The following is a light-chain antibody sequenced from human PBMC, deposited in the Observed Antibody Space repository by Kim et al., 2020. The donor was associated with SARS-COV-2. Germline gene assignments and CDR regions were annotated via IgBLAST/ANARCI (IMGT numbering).Light chain of an antibody. CDR1: QGISNY. Sequence: ASIGDRVTITCRASQGISNYLVWYQQKPGKVPNLLIFAASTLHSGLPSRFSGSGSGTDFTLTISTLQPEDVASYYCQQYERAPLTFGGGTKVEIK. J-gene: IGKJ4*02. CDR2: AAS. CDR3: QQYERAPLT. V-gene: IGKV1-27*01.